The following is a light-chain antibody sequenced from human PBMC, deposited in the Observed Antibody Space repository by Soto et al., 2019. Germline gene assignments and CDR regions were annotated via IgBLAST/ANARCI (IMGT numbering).Light chain of an antibody. CDR1: QWLTSSY. CDR3: QQYGTSPPGT. CDR2: GEX. V-gene: IGKV3-20*01. J-gene: IGKJ5*01. Sequence: IVLTQSPGTLSLSPGERATLSCRASQWLTSSYSAWDGQNPGQAPGLLXXGEXSRATGIPERFSGSGSGKDFTLTISRLEPEDFAVYYCQQYGTSPPGTFGQGTRLEIK.